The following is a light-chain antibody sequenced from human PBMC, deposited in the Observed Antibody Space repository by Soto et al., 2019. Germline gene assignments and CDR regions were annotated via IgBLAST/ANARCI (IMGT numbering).Light chain of an antibody. CDR2: EDN. J-gene: IGLJ2*01. V-gene: IGLV6-57*04. CDR3: QSYDSTVV. CDR1: SGSIASNY. Sequence: NFMLTQPHSVSESPGKTVTISCTRSSGSIASNYVQWYQQRPGSAPTTVIYEDNQRPSGVPDRFSGSIDSSSNSASLTISGLKIEDEADYYCQSYDSTVVFGGGTKLTVL.